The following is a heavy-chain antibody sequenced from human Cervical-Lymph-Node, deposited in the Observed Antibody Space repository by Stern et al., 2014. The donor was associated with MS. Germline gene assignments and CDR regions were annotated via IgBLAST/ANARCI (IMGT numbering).Heavy chain of an antibody. CDR2: INPSGGST. D-gene: IGHD3-22*01. CDR3: ARGVKITMIVVVPDY. Sequence: VQLVQSGAEVKKPGASVKVSCKASGYTFTSYYMHWVRQAPGQGLEWMGIINPSGGSTSYAQKFQGRVTMTRDTSTSTVYMELSSLRSEDTAVYYCARGVKITMIVVVPDYWGQGTLVTVSS. V-gene: IGHV1-46*03. J-gene: IGHJ4*02. CDR1: GYTFTSYY.